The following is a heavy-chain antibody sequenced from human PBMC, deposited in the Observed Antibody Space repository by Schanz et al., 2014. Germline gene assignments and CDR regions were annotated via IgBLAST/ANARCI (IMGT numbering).Heavy chain of an antibody. Sequence: QVQLVQSGAEVKKPGSSVKVSCKASRSTFSSYTISWVRQARGQGLEWVGRFIPILDVGNYAQQFQGRVTITADKSTSTASMELSSLRSEDTAMYYCARDYYDSSGYYYCDYWGQGTLVTVSS. CDR2: FIPILDVG. CDR1: RSTFSSYT. V-gene: IGHV1-69*08. CDR3: ARDYYDSSGYYYCDY. D-gene: IGHD3-22*01. J-gene: IGHJ4*02.